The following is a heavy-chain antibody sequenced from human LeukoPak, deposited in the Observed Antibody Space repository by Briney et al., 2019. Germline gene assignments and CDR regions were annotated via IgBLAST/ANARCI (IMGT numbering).Heavy chain of an antibody. Sequence: SETLSLTCTVSGGSIGSGSYYWSWIRQPAGKGLEWIGRIYTSGSTNYNPSLKSRVTISVDTSKNQFSLKLSSVTAADTAVYYCARCASNEGLDYWGQGTLVTVSS. J-gene: IGHJ4*02. CDR2: IYTSGST. CDR1: GGSIGSGSYY. V-gene: IGHV4-61*02. CDR3: ARCASNEGLDY.